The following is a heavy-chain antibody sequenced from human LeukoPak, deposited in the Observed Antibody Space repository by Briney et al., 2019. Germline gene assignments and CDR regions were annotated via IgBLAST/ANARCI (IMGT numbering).Heavy chain of an antibody. CDR1: GGSISSYY. V-gene: IGHV4-34*01. D-gene: IGHD2-2*01. J-gene: IGHJ4*02. Sequence: SETLSLTCTVSGGSISSYYWSWIRQPPGKGLEWIGEINHSGSTNYNPSLKSRVTISVDTSKNQFSLKLSSVTAADTAVYYCARADCSSTSCYGRLIDYWGQGTLVTVSS. CDR2: INHSGST. CDR3: ARADCSSTSCYGRLIDY.